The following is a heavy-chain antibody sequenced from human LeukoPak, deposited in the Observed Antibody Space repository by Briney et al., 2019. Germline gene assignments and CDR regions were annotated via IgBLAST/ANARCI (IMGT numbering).Heavy chain of an antibody. Sequence: PSETLSLTCTVSGGSISSGSYYWSWIRQPAGKGLEWIGRIYTSGSTNYNPSLKSRVTISVDTSKNQFSLKLSSVTAADTAVYYCACASYYYDSSGYYYYFDYWGQGTLVTVSS. V-gene: IGHV4-61*02. D-gene: IGHD3-22*01. CDR2: IYTSGST. CDR1: GGSISSGSYY. CDR3: ACASYYYDSSGYYYYFDY. J-gene: IGHJ4*02.